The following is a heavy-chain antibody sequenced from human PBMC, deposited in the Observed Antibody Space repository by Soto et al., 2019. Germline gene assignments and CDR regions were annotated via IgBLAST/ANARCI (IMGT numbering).Heavy chain of an antibody. V-gene: IGHV3-23*01. D-gene: IGHD5-18*01. CDR2: ISGSGGST. J-gene: IGHJ4*02. CDR3: AWSSLRLQLSSFGGPDY. CDR1: GFTFSSYA. Sequence: PGGSLRLSCAASGFTFSSYAMSWVRQAPGKGLEWVSAISGSGGSTYYADSVKGRFTISRDNSKNTLYLQMNSLRAEDTAVYYCAWSSLRLQLSSFGGPDYWGQGTLVTVSS.